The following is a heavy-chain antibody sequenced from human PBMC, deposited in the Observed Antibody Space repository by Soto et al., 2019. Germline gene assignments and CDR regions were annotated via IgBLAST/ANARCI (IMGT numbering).Heavy chain of an antibody. Sequence: ASVKVSCKASGYTFTSYDINWVRQATGQGLEWMGWISASNADTNYAQKLQGRVTMTTDTSTSTAYMELRSLRSDDTAVYYCARDQITIFGVVTAPYYYYGMDVWGQGTTVTVSS. D-gene: IGHD3-3*01. CDR3: ARDQITIFGVVTAPYYYYGMDV. CDR2: ISASNADT. CDR1: GYTFTSYD. V-gene: IGHV1-18*01. J-gene: IGHJ6*02.